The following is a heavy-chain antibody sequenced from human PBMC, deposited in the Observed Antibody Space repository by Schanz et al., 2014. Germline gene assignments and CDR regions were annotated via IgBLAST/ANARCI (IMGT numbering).Heavy chain of an antibody. J-gene: IGHJ4*02. CDR3: ARGIGGYGANNYIDY. Sequence: QVHLVQSGAEVKRPGASVKVSCKASEYSFTSYSMHWVRQAPGQRLEWMGWINTGMGDTKYSQNFQGRVTITRDTSASTAYMELSSLRSEDTAVYSCARGIGGYGANNYIDYWGQGTLVTVSS. CDR1: EYSFTSYS. CDR2: INTGMGDT. V-gene: IGHV1-3*04. D-gene: IGHD5-12*01.